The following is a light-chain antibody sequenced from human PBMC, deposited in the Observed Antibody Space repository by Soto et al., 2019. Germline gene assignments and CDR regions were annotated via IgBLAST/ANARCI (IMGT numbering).Light chain of an antibody. V-gene: IGLV1-51*01. Sequence: QSVLTQPPSVSAAPGQTVTVSCSGNSSNIGNSDVSWYQQFPGTAPRLLIYDDNKRPSGIRDRFSGSKSGTSATLAITGLQTGDEAVYYCGTWDSSLTNGRAVFGGGTKVTVL. CDR3: GTWDSSLTNGRAV. J-gene: IGLJ3*02. CDR2: DDN. CDR1: SSNIGNSD.